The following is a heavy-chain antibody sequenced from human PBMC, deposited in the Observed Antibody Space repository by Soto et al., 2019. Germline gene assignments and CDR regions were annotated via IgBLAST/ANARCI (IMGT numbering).Heavy chain of an antibody. V-gene: IGHV4-39*01. CDR1: GGSIGTSAYY. J-gene: IGHJ5*02. CDR2: INHSGNT. Sequence: PSETLSLTCAVSGGSIGTSAYYWGWIRQAPGKGLEWIGSINHSGNTYLSPSLKDRVTMSVDTSKNSFSLKLRSATAADTGLYYCSRRAPEGFEPWGQGTLVTVSS. CDR3: SRRAPEGFEP.